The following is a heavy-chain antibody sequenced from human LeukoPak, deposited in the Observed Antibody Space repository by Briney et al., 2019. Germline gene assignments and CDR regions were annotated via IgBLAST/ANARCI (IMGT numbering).Heavy chain of an antibody. Sequence: GASVKVSRKASGGTFSSYAISWVRQAPGQGLEWMGGIIPIFGTANYAQKFQGRVTITADKSTSTAYMELSSLRSEDTAVYYCARGMAEYYYYMDVWGKGTTVTVSS. CDR2: IIPIFGTA. CDR1: GGTFSSYA. D-gene: IGHD5-24*01. V-gene: IGHV1-69*06. J-gene: IGHJ6*03. CDR3: ARGMAEYYYYMDV.